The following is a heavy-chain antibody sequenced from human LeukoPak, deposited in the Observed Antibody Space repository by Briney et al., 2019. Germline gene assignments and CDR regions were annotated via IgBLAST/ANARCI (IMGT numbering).Heavy chain of an antibody. CDR3: AKDFTAMADYYYYGMDV. Sequence: PGRSLRLSCAASGVTFSSYGMHWVRQAPGKGLEWVAVISYDGSNKYYADSVKGRFTISRDNSKNTLYLQMNSLRAEDTAVYYCAKDFTAMADYYYYGMDVWGQGTTVTVSS. V-gene: IGHV3-30*18. J-gene: IGHJ6*02. CDR1: GVTFSSYG. D-gene: IGHD5-18*01. CDR2: ISYDGSNK.